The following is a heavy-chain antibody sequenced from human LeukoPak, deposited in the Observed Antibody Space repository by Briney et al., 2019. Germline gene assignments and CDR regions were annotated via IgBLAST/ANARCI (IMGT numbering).Heavy chain of an antibody. CDR2: IYYSGST. V-gene: IGHV4-31*03. J-gene: IGHJ6*02. Sequence: SETLSLTCTVSGGSISSGGYYWSWIRQHPGKGLEGIGYIYYSGSTYYNPSLKSRVTISVDTSKNQFSLKLSSVTAGDTAVYYCARDYTDYGMDVWGQGTTVTVSS. D-gene: IGHD3-16*01. CDR3: ARDYTDYGMDV. CDR1: GGSISSGGYY.